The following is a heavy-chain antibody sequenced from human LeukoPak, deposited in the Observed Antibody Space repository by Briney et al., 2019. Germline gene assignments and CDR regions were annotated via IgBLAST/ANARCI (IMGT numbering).Heavy chain of an antibody. Sequence: PGGSLRLSCAASGFTFSSYAMSWVRQMPGKGLEWMGIIYPDDSDTRYSPSFQGQVTISADKSINTAYLQWSALKASDTAMYYCTRVRARGSSPYYFYTMDVWGQGTTVTVSS. V-gene: IGHV5-51*01. CDR3: TRVRARGSSPYYFYTMDV. CDR1: GFTFSSYA. CDR2: IYPDDSDT. J-gene: IGHJ6*02. D-gene: IGHD6-6*01.